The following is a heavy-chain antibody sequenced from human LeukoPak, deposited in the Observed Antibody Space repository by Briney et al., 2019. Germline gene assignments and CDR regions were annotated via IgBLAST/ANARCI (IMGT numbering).Heavy chain of an antibody. V-gene: IGHV4-39*01. CDR2: IYYSGST. CDR1: GGSISSSSYY. CDR3: ARSYYYYYFDY. D-gene: IGHD3-10*01. J-gene: IGHJ4*02. Sequence: SETLSLTCTVSGGSISSSSYYWGWIRQPPGKGLEWIGSIYYSGSTYYNQSLKSRVTISVDTSKNQFSLKLSSVTAADTAVYYCARSYYYYYFDYWGQGTLVTVSS.